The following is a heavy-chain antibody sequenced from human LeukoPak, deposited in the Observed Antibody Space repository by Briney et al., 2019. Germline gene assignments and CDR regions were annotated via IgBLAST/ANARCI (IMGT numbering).Heavy chain of an antibody. Sequence: PGGSLRLSCAASGFTFDDYAMHWVRQAPGKGLEWVSGISWNSGSIGYADSVKGRFTISRDNAKNSLYLQMNSLRAEDMALYYCAKDTSSGWTRDAFDIWGQGTMVTVSS. V-gene: IGHV3-9*03. CDR2: ISWNSGSI. CDR3: AKDTSSGWTRDAFDI. J-gene: IGHJ3*02. D-gene: IGHD6-19*01. CDR1: GFTFDDYA.